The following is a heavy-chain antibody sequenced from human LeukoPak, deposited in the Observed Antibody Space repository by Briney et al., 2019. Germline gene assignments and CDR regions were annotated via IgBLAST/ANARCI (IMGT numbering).Heavy chain of an antibody. Sequence: GASVKVSCKASGYTFTSYGISWVRQAPGQGLEWMGWISAYNGNTNYAQKLQGRVTMTTDTSTSTAYMELRSLRSDDTAVYYCARVGYSSSWSSRGNWFDPWGQGTLVTVSS. CDR3: ARVGYSSSWSSRGNWFDP. D-gene: IGHD6-13*01. CDR1: GYTFTSYG. V-gene: IGHV1-18*01. J-gene: IGHJ5*02. CDR2: ISAYNGNT.